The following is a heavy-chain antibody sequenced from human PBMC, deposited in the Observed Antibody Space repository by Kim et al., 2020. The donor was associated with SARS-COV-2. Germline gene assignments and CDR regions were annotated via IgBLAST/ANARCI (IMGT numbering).Heavy chain of an antibody. J-gene: IGHJ6*03. D-gene: IGHD6-6*01. Sequence: GGSLRLSCTTSGFTFGDYAMRWFRQAPGKGLEWVAVIRSEAHGGSTAYAASVRVTITIYNDKTKIYLQLNRQSPKTTATSDYAKARDIAARFFPYYFYY. CDR1: GFTFGDYA. CDR3: ARDIAARFFPYYFYY. V-gene: IGHV3-49*03. CDR2: IRSEAHGGST.